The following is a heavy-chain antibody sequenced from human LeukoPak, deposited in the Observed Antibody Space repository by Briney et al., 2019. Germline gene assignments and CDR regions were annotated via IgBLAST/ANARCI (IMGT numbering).Heavy chain of an antibody. D-gene: IGHD3-16*01. CDR2: ISPDGSST. J-gene: IGHJ4*02. CDR3: AKVEITFGGAGYYFDY. CDR1: GFAFSDYG. Sequence: PGGSLRLSCVASGFAFSDYGMDWVRQAPGKGLEWVAVISPDGSSTYYADSVKGRFTISRDNSKNTLYLQMNSLRAEDTAVYYCAKVEITFGGAGYYFDYWGQGTLVTVSS. V-gene: IGHV3-30*18.